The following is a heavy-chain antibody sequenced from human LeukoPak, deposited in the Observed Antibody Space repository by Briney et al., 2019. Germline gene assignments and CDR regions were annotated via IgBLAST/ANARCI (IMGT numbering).Heavy chain of an antibody. Sequence: RRSLRLSCAASGFTFSSYAMHWVRQAPGKGLEWVAVISYDGSNKYYADSVKGRFTISRDNSKNTLYLQMNSLRAEDTAVYYCARGVVVTATIYYFDYWGQGTLVTVSS. CDR2: ISYDGSNK. V-gene: IGHV3-30*04. CDR1: GFTFSSYA. CDR3: ARGVVVTATIYYFDY. D-gene: IGHD2-21*02. J-gene: IGHJ4*02.